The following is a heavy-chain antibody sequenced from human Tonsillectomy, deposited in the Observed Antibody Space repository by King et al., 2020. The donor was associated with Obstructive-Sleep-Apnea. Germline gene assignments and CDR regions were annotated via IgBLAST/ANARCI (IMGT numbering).Heavy chain of an antibody. J-gene: IGHJ6*02. CDR2: IYYSGST. CDR3: ARGGPYCSGGSCYSVPAHYYYYGMDV. D-gene: IGHD2-15*01. V-gene: IGHV4-59*01. CDR1: GGSISSYY. Sequence: QLQESGPGLVKPSETLSLTCTVSGGSISSYYWSWIRQPPGKGLEWIGYIYYSGSTNYNPSLKSRVTISVDTSKNQFSLKLSSVTAADPAVYYCARGGPYCSGGSCYSVPAHYYYYGMDVWGQGTTVTVSS.